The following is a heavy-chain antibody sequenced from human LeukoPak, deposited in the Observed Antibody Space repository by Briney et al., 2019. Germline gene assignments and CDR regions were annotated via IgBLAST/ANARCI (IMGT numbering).Heavy chain of an antibody. CDR1: GFTFSSYA. D-gene: IGHD3-16*01. V-gene: IGHV3-23*01. CDR3: ARGGYNPPRLEY. CDR2: ISGSGGST. Sequence: GGSLRLSCAASGFTFSSYAMSWVRQAPGKGLEWVTGISGSGGSTYCADSVKGRFTISRDNSKNTLYVQLNSLGGEDTAVYYCARGGYNPPRLEYWGQGTLVTVSS. J-gene: IGHJ4*02.